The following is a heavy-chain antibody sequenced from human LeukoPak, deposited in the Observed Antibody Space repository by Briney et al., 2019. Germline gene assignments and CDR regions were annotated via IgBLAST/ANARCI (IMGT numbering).Heavy chain of an antibody. J-gene: IGHJ4*02. CDR1: GFTFSNSA. Sequence: GGSLRLSCAASGFTFSNSAMNWVRQVPGKGLEWVSSIDYDGSHIYYAASVRGRFTISRDNARNSVYLQMNSLRVEDTAVYYCARDPLRYLRVGHYDYWGQGTLVAVSS. CDR3: ARDPLRYLRVGHYDY. D-gene: IGHD3-9*01. CDR2: IDYDGSHI. V-gene: IGHV3-21*01.